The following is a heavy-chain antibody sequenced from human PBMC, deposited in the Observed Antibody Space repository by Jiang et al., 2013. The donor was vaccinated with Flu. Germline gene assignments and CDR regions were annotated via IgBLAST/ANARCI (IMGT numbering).Heavy chain of an antibody. CDR3: ARDGSNYDFDY. V-gene: IGHV3-64*01. CDR2: ISSNGGST. Sequence: QLLESGGDVVQPGRSLRLSCAASGFTFSSYAMHWVRQAPGKGLEYVSAISSNGGSTYYANSVKGRFTISRDNSKNTLYLQMGSLRAEDMAVYYCARDGSNYDFDYWGQGTLVTVSS. CDR1: GFTFSSYA. D-gene: IGHD4-11*01. J-gene: IGHJ4*02.